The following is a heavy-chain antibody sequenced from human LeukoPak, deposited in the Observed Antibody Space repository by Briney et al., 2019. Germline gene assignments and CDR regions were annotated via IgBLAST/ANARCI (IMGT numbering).Heavy chain of an antibody. J-gene: IGHJ4*02. Sequence: PGGSLRLSCAASGFTFSSHWMHWVRQAPGKGLVWLSRIESGGGDTIDADSVKGRFTISRDNSKNTLYLQMNSLRAEDTAVYYCVREGYGPGNYPFDYWGQGTLVTVSS. D-gene: IGHD3-10*01. V-gene: IGHV3-74*01. CDR3: VREGYGPGNYPFDY. CDR1: GFTFSSHW. CDR2: IESGGGDT.